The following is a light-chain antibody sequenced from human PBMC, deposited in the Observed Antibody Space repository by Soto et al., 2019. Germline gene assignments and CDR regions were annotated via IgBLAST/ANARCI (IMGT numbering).Light chain of an antibody. CDR3: QGYGISPLIT. J-gene: IGKJ5*01. V-gene: IGKV3-15*01. CDR2: GAS. Sequence: IVMTQSPVNLSMSPGDRATLSCRASQSVYNYLAWYQQKPGQAPRRLISGASTRATGIPARFGGSGSGTEFALTISRLQSEGLAVYFCQGYGISPLITCGQGTGLKIK. CDR1: QSVYNY.